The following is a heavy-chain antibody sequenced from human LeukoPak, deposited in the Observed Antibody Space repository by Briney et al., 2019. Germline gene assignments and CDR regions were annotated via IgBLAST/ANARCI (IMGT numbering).Heavy chain of an antibody. CDR3: ARHGQELVPDY. CDR2: IYLADSYT. V-gene: IGHV5-51*01. CDR1: GYRFTSYW. J-gene: IGHJ4*02. Sequence: GESLKISCKGSGYRFTSYWIAWVRQMPGKRLEWMGIIYLADSYTTYSPSFQGQVTISADESISTAYLQWNSLKASDSAMYYCARHGQELVPDYWGQGTLVTVSS. D-gene: IGHD3-9*01.